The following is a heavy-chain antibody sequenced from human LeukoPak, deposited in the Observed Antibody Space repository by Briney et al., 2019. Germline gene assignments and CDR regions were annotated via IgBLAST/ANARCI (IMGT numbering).Heavy chain of an antibody. CDR3: ARRLTGSDAFEI. Sequence: VASVKVSCKASGGTFSSYAISWVRQAPGQGLEWMGRIIPIFGTANYAQKFQGRVTITTDESTSTAYMELSSLRSEDTAVYYCARRLTGSDAFEIWGQGTMVTVSS. D-gene: IGHD7-27*01. CDR2: IIPIFGTA. V-gene: IGHV1-69*05. J-gene: IGHJ3*02. CDR1: GGTFSSYA.